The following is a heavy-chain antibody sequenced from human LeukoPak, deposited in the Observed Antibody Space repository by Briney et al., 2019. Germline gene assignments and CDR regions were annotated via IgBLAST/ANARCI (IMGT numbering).Heavy chain of an antibody. V-gene: IGHV4-39*01. CDR1: SGSIGSSSNY. Sequence: SETLSLTCTVSSGSIGSSSNYWGWIRQAPGKGPEWIGNVYYSGSTFYNPSLKSRVTISVDTSKNQFSLKLRSVTAADTAIYYCARASFNVVFGNWFDPWGQGTLVTVSS. CDR2: VYYSGST. CDR3: ARASFNVVFGNWFDP. J-gene: IGHJ5*02. D-gene: IGHD2-8*01.